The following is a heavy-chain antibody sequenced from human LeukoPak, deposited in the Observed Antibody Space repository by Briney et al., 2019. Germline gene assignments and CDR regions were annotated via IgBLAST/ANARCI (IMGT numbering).Heavy chain of an antibody. D-gene: IGHD5-18*01. CDR1: GGSISSYY. J-gene: IGHJ5*02. CDR3: ARLGYSYGYPAGDWFDP. Sequence: SETLSLTCTVSGGSISSYYWSWIRQPPGKGLEWIGYIYYSGSTNYNPSLKSRVAIPVDTSKNQFSLKLSSVTAADTAVYYCARLGYSYGYPAGDWFDPWGQGTLVTVSS. V-gene: IGHV4-59*01. CDR2: IYYSGST.